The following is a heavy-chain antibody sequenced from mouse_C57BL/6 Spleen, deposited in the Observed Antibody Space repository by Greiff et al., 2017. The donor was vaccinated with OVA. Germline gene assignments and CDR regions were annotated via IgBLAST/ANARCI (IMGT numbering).Heavy chain of an antibody. J-gene: IGHJ2*01. V-gene: IGHV1-69*01. Sequence: VQLQQPGAELVMPGASVKLSCKASGYTFTSYWMHWVKQRPGQGLEWIGEIDPSDSYNNYNQKFKGKSTLTVDKSSSTAYMQLSSLTSEDSAVYYCARGGDSSGYVDYWGQGTTLTVSS. CDR2: IDPSDSYN. D-gene: IGHD3-2*02. CDR1: GYTFTSYW. CDR3: ARGGDSSGYVDY.